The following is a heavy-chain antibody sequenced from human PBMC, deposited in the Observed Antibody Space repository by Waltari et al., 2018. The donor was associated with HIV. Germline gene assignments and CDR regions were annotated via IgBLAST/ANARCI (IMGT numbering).Heavy chain of an antibody. CDR2: ISHSGSI. CDR3: VRGPMVVASDKFFGSAVENHYKYLGLDV. J-gene: IGHJ6*02. CDR1: GGSLSGHY. V-gene: IGHV4-34*01. D-gene: IGHD2-15*01. Sequence: LQQWGAGLVKPGETLSLTCDVRGGSLSGHYWSWLRQAPEKGPQWIGEISHSGSIKFNWSLRKRTILLVDARKNQFSIQMTSMTAADAAIYYCVRGPMVVASDKFFGSAVENHYKYLGLDVWGPGTTVIVS.